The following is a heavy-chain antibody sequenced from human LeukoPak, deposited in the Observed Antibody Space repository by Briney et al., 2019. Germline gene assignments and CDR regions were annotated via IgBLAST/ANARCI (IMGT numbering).Heavy chain of an antibody. Sequence: PGGSLRLSCAASGFTFSSYAMSWVRQAPGKGLEWVSAITDSGYSTYYADSVKGRFTISRDNSKSTLFLQMNSLRAEDTAVYYCAKDQSYSSTWYRGMDVWGQGTTVTVSS. CDR1: GFTFSSYA. CDR3: AKDQSYSSTWYRGMDV. CDR2: ITDSGYST. D-gene: IGHD6-13*01. V-gene: IGHV3-23*01. J-gene: IGHJ6*02.